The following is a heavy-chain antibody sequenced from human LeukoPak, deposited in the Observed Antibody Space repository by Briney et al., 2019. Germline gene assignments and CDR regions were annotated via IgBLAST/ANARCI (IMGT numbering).Heavy chain of an antibody. CDR1: GFTFSSYA. V-gene: IGHV3-23*01. Sequence: GGSLRLSCAASGFTFSSYAMSWVRQAPGKGLEWVSAISGSGGSTYYADSVKGRFTISRDNSKNTLYLQMNSLRAEDTAVYYCAKGDSSWYQTRYFNYWGQGTLVTVSS. CDR2: ISGSGGST. J-gene: IGHJ4*02. D-gene: IGHD6-13*01. CDR3: AKGDSSWYQTRYFNY.